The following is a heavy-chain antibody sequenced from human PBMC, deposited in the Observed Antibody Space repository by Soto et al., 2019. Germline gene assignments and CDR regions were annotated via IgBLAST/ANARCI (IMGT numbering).Heavy chain of an antibody. V-gene: IGHV1-24*01. CDR2: FDPEDDET. D-gene: IGHD3-10*01. Sequence: QVQLVQSGTEVKKPGTSVKVSCKVSGDTLTDLSMHWVRQAPGKGLEWMGGFDPEDDETFYAQRFQGRVTMTEDISTDTAYMELSSLRSDDTAMYYCATGRTYFYGSGSHNYFDYWGQGTLVTVSS. J-gene: IGHJ4*02. CDR3: ATGRTYFYGSGSHNYFDY. CDR1: GDTLTDLS.